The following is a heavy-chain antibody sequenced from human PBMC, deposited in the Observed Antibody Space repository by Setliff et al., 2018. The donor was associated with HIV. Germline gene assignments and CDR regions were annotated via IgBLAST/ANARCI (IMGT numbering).Heavy chain of an antibody. Sequence: PSETLSLTCTVSGYSISSGYYWGLIRQPPGKGLEWIGTIYHSGSTYYNPSLKSRVIISVDTSKNQFSLKLSSVTAADTAVYYCARDVSITMIVVVVKTREYFQHWGQGTLVTVSS. J-gene: IGHJ1*01. V-gene: IGHV4-38-2*02. CDR2: IYHSGST. CDR3: ARDVSITMIVVVVKTREYFQH. D-gene: IGHD3-22*01. CDR1: GYSISSGYY.